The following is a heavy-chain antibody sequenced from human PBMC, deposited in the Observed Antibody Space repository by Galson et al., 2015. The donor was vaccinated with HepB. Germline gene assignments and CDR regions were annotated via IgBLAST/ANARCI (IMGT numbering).Heavy chain of an antibody. CDR2: ISAYNGNT. CDR1: GYTFTSYG. J-gene: IGHJ4*02. V-gene: IGHV1-18*01. Sequence: QSGAEVKKPGESLKISCKASGYTFTSYGISWVRQAPGQGLEWMGWISAYNGNTNYAQKLQGRVTMTTDTSTSTAYMELRSLRSDDTAVYYCAGGSMPAVGAPDSRPIDYWGQGTLVTVSS. CDR3: AGGSMPAVGAPDSRPIDY. D-gene: IGHD1-26*01.